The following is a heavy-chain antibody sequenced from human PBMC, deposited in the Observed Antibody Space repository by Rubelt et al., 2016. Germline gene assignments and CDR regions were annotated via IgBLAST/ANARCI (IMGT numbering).Heavy chain of an antibody. CDR2: FDPEVGEK. CDR1: GYTLTELS. D-gene: IGHD6-13*01. Sequence: QVQLVQSGAEVKKPGASVKVSCKVSGYTLTELSMHWVRQAPGKGLEWMGGFDPEVGEKIYARKFTGRVTMPEDTSTDTAYMELSSLRSEDTAVYYCARDLGGIAHYWGQGTLVTVSS. V-gene: IGHV1-24*01. CDR3: ARDLGGIAHY. J-gene: IGHJ4*02.